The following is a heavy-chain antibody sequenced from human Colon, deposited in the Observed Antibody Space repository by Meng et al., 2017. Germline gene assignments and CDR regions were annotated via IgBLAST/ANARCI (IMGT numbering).Heavy chain of an antibody. J-gene: IGHJ6*02. CDR3: ARGGYYYGSGSYYTVAYYYYGMDV. D-gene: IGHD3-10*01. Sequence: SVKVSCKASVGTFSSYAISWVRQAPGQGLEWMGGIIPIFGTANYAQKFQGRVTITADESTSTAYMELSSLRSEDTAVYYCARGGYYYGSGSYYTVAYYYYGMDVWGQGTTVTVSS. CDR1: VGTFSSYA. CDR2: IIPIFGTA. V-gene: IGHV1-69*13.